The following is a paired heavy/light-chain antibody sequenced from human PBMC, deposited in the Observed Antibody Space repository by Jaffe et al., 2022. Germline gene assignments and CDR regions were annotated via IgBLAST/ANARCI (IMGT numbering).Light chain of an antibody. V-gene: IGLV1-47*01. CDR3: AAWDDSLSGRV. J-gene: IGLJ1*01. CDR2: RNH. CDR1: SSNIGSNY. Sequence: QSVLTQPPSASGTPGQRVTISCSGSSSNIGSNYVYWYQQLPGTAPKLLIYRNHQRPSGVPDRFSGSKSGTSASLAISGLRSEDEADYYCAAWDDSLSGRVFGTGTKVTVL.
Heavy chain of an antibody. CDR1: GFTFSSDE. V-gene: IGHV3-48*03. CDR3: ATANWGYVDY. J-gene: IGHJ4*02. Sequence: EVQLVESGGGLVQPGGSLRLSCAASGFTFSSDEMNWVRQAPGKGLEWVSYISNSGSTIFYADSVKGRFTISRDNAKNSLYLQMKSLRAEDTAVYYCATANWGYVDYWGQGTLVTVSS. D-gene: IGHD7-27*01. CDR2: ISNSGSTI.